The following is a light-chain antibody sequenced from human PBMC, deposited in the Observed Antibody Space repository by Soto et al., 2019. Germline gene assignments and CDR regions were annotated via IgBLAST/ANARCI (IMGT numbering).Light chain of an antibody. CDR1: SGSIASNY. J-gene: IGLJ3*02. CDR3: QSYDSSSQV. Sequence: NFMLTQPHSVSESPGKTVTISCTRSSGSIASNYVQWYQQRPGSAPTTVIYEDNQRPSGVPDRFSGSIDSSSNSASLTISGLKTEGEADYYCQSYDSSSQVFGGGTQLTVL. CDR2: EDN. V-gene: IGLV6-57*03.